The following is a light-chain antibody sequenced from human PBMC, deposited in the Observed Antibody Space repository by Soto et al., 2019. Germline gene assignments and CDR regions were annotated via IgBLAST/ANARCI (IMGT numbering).Light chain of an antibody. Sequence: QSALTQPASVSGSPGQSITISCTGTSRDVGAYDYVSWYQQHPGKAPKPMIYDVSNRPSGVSNRFSGSKSGNTASLTISGLQAEDEADYYCSSYTSTTTPVIFGGGTKLTVL. CDR3: SSYTSTTTPVI. CDR1: SRDVGAYDY. J-gene: IGLJ2*01. CDR2: DVS. V-gene: IGLV2-14*01.